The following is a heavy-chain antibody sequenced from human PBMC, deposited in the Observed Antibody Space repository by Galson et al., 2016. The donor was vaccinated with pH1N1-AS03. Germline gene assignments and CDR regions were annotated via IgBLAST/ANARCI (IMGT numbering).Heavy chain of an antibody. CDR1: GFTFSMSY. CDR2: IYGGGDT. CDR3: AREPWGSTQGEY. V-gene: IGHV3-53*01. J-gene: IGHJ4*02. Sequence: CAASGFTFSMSYIHWVRQAPGKGLEWVSVIYGGGDTFYADSVKGRFTISRDNSKNTVYLQMNSLRVEDTAVYYCAREPWGSTQGEYWGQGTLVTVSS. D-gene: IGHD3-16*01.